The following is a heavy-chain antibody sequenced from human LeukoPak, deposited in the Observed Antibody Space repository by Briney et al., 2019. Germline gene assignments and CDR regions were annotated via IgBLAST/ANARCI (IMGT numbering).Heavy chain of an antibody. V-gene: IGHV3-64*02. D-gene: IGHD2-15*01. J-gene: IGHJ6*02. CDR1: GFTFSSYA. CDR2: MGGSGANT. Sequence: GGSLRLSCVASGFTFSSYAMQWVRQAPDKRLEYVSGMGGSGANTHYADSVKGRFTMSRDNSRDTLYLQMGSLRPEDTAVYYCAKRLESGGSYEYGMDVWGQGTTVTVSS. CDR3: AKRLESGGSYEYGMDV.